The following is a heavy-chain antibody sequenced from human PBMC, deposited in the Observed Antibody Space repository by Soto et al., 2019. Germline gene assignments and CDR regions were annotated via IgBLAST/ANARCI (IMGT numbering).Heavy chain of an antibody. J-gene: IGHJ4*02. Sequence: ASVKVSCKASGYTFTSYDINWVRQATGQGPEWMGWMNPYNGDTGYAQKFQGRVTLTRDTSMNTAYLELSSLTYEDTAVYYCARNRRETGDFDYWGQGTLVTVSS. CDR1: GYTFTSYD. D-gene: IGHD7-27*01. V-gene: IGHV1-8*01. CDR2: MNPYNGDT. CDR3: ARNRRETGDFDY.